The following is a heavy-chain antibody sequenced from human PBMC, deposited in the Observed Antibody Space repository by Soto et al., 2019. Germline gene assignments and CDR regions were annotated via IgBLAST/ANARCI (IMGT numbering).Heavy chain of an antibody. J-gene: IGHJ4*02. V-gene: IGHV3-23*01. CDR3: AKRVGSGGTPTGPFDD. Sequence: PGGSLRLSCAASGFTFSSYVMSWVRQAPGRGLEWVSGISGEGDKTYYADSVKGRFTISRDTSKNTLHLQMNNLRAEDTALYYCAKRVGSGGTPTGPFDDWGQGTLVTVAS. D-gene: IGHD1-1*01. CDR2: ISGEGDKT. CDR1: GFTFSSYV.